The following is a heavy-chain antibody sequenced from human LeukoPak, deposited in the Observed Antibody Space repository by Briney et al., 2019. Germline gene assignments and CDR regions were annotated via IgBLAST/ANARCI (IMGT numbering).Heavy chain of an antibody. D-gene: IGHD6-6*01. CDR3: AAEVSEGQLVPRVGY. CDR2: IVVGSGTT. CDR1: GFTFTSSA. J-gene: IGHJ4*02. Sequence: SVKVSCKASGFTFTSSAMQWVRQARGQRLEWIGWIVVGSGTTNSAQKFQERVTITRDMSTSTAYMELSSLRSEDTPVYYCAAEVSEGQLVPRVGYWGQGTLVTVSS. V-gene: IGHV1-58*02.